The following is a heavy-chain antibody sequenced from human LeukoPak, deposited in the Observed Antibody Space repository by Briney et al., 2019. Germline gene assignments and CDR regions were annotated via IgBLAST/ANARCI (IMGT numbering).Heavy chain of an antibody. Sequence: ASVKVSCKASGYTFTGYYMHWVRQAPGQGLEWMGWINPNSGGTNYAQKVQGRVTMTRDTSISTAYMELSRLRPDDTAVYYCARSIAAAGRRVDYWGQGTLVTVSS. V-gene: IGHV1-2*02. D-gene: IGHD6-13*01. CDR1: GYTFTGYY. CDR2: INPNSGGT. CDR3: ARSIAAAGRRVDY. J-gene: IGHJ4*02.